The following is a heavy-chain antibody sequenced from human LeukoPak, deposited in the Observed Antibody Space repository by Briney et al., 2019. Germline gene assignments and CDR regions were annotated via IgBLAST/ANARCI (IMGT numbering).Heavy chain of an antibody. CDR1: GYSFTSYW. V-gene: IGHV5-51*01. CDR2: IYPGDSDT. D-gene: IGHD5-18*01. Sequence: GESLKISCKGSGYSFTSYWIGWVRQMPGNGREWMGIIYPGDSDTRYSPSFQGQVTIPADKSISTAYLQWSSLKASDTAMYYCARSVDTATPGAFDIWGQGTMVTVSS. J-gene: IGHJ3*02. CDR3: ARSVDTATPGAFDI.